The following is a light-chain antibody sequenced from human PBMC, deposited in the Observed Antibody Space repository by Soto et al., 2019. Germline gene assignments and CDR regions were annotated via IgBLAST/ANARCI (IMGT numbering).Light chain of an antibody. Sequence: IQMTQSPSTLSASIGDRVTITCRASQGIRNDLGWYQQKPGKAPDLLIYAASSLQSGVPSRFSGSGSGTDFTLTISSLQPEHFATYYCLQNYNYPRTFGQGTRLEIK. V-gene: IGKV1-6*01. CDR2: AAS. J-gene: IGKJ5*01. CDR3: LQNYNYPRT. CDR1: QGIRND.